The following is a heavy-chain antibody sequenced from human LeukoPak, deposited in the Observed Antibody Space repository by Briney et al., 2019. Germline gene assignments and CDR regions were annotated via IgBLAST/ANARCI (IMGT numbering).Heavy chain of an antibody. J-gene: IGHJ3*02. CDR3: ARGGSTLWDAFDI. CDR2: IYSGGST. V-gene: IGHV3-53*04. D-gene: IGHD3-16*01. CDR1: GFTSTNYA. Sequence: GGSLRLSCAASGFTSTNYAMNWVRQAPGKGLEWVSVIYSGGSTYYADSVKGRFTISRHNSKNTLYLQMNSLRAEDTAVYYCARGGSTLWDAFDIWGQGTMVTVSS.